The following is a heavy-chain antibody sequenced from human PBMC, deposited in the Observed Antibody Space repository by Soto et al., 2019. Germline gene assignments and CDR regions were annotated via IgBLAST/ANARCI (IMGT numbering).Heavy chain of an antibody. Sequence: ASVKVSCKASGYTFTSYYMHWVRQAPGQGLEWMGIINPSGGSTSYAQKFQGRVTITRDTSASTAYMELSSLRSEDTAVYYCAVNYDILTGYSPYDYWGQGTLVTVSS. D-gene: IGHD3-9*01. V-gene: IGHV1-46*01. J-gene: IGHJ4*02. CDR3: AVNYDILTGYSPYDY. CDR1: GYTFTSYY. CDR2: INPSGGST.